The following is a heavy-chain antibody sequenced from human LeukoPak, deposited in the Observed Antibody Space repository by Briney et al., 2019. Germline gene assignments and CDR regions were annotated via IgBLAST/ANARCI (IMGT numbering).Heavy chain of an antibody. CDR3: ARDSLITRIAVAGVYDY. D-gene: IGHD6-19*01. J-gene: IGHJ4*02. CDR2: IKQDGSEK. V-gene: IGHV3-7*01. CDR1: GFTFSSYW. Sequence: QAGGSLRLSCAASGFTFSSYWMSWVRQAPGKGLEWVANIKQDGSEKYYVDSVKGRFTISRDNAKNSLYLQMNSLRAEDTAVYYCARDSLITRIAVAGVYDYWGQGTLVTVSS.